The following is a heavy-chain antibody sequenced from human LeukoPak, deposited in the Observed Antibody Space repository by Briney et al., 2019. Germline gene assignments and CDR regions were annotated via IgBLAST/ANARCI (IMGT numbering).Heavy chain of an antibody. J-gene: IGHJ4*02. D-gene: IGHD3-10*01. Sequence: SETLSLTCAVYGGSFSGYYWSWIRQPPGKGLEWIGEINHSGSTYYNPSLKSRVTISVDTSKNQFSLKLSSVTAADTAVYYCARLLTYYGSGSSPDYWGQGTLVTVSS. V-gene: IGHV4-34*01. CDR3: ARLLTYYGSGSSPDY. CDR1: GGSFSGYY. CDR2: INHSGST.